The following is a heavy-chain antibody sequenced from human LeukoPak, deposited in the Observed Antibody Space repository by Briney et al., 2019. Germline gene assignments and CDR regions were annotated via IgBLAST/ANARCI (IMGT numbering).Heavy chain of an antibody. V-gene: IGHV1-2*02. J-gene: IGHJ4*02. D-gene: IGHD1-7*01. CDR1: GYTFTGYY. CDR3: ARAHNWNYFFDY. CDR2: INPNSGGA. Sequence: ASVKVSCKASGYTFTGYYMHWVRQAPGQGLEWMGWINPNSGGANYAQKFQGRVTMTRDTSISTAYMGLSRLRSDDTAVYYCARAHNWNYFFDYWGQGTLVTVSS.